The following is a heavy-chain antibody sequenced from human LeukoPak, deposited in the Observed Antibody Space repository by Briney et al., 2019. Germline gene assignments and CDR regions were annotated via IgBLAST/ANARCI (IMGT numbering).Heavy chain of an antibody. Sequence: GRSLRLSCAASGFTFDDYAMHWVRQAPGEGLEWVSGISWNSGSIGYADSVKGRFTISRDNAKNSLYLQMNSLRAEDTALYYCARVVPAAWAFDIWGQGTMVTVSS. CDR1: GFTFDDYA. D-gene: IGHD2-2*01. V-gene: IGHV3-9*01. CDR3: ARVVPAAWAFDI. CDR2: ISWNSGSI. J-gene: IGHJ3*02.